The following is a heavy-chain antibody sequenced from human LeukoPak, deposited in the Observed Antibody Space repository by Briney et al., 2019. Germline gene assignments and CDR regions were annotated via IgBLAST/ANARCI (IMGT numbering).Heavy chain of an antibody. CDR1: GFTFSSYE. Sequence: QPGGSLRLSCAATGFTFSSYEMNWVRQAPGKGLEWVSYISSSGSTIYYADYVKGRFTISRDNAKNSLYLQMNSLRAEDTAVYYCAKKHTAAGPKSNWFDPRGQGTLVTVSS. CDR2: ISSSGSTI. D-gene: IGHD6-13*01. V-gene: IGHV3-48*03. J-gene: IGHJ5*02. CDR3: AKKHTAAGPKSNWFDP.